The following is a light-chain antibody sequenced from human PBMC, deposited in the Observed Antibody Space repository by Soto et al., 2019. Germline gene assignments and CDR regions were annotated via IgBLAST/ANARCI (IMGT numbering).Light chain of an antibody. V-gene: IGKV3-15*01. CDR3: QQYNNWPPFT. Sequence: IVMTQSPATLSVSPGERATLSCRASQSVSSNLAWYQQKPGQAPRLLISGASTRATGIPARFSGSGSGTEFTLTISSLQSEDFAVYYCQQYNNWPPFTFGPGTKVDIK. J-gene: IGKJ3*01. CDR2: GAS. CDR1: QSVSSN.